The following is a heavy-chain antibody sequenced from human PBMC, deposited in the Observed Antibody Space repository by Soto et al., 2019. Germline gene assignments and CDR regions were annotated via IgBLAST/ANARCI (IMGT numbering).Heavy chain of an antibody. CDR3: ARGVLVTVYAAFDS. Sequence: SETLSLTCGVHGGSFSGYYWTWIRQSPGKGLEWIAEIIHTGRTNYSPSLQSRVSLSVDTSKNQFSLHLNSVTASDTVIYYCARGVLVTVYAAFDSWGQGTPVTVSS. V-gene: IGHV4-34*01. D-gene: IGHD2-8*01. CDR2: IIHTGRT. CDR1: GGSFSGYY. J-gene: IGHJ4*02.